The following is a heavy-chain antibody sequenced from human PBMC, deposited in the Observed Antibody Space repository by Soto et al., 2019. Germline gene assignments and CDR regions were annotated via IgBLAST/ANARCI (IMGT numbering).Heavy chain of an antibody. D-gene: IGHD2-8*01. CDR2: IYYSGST. CDR1: GGSIRRGYYY. J-gene: IGHJ6*02. CDR3: ARSDIVLMVYAPYPVYYGMDV. Sequence: TLSLTSTASGGSIRRGYYYRSWIRQSPGKGLEWIGYIYYSGSTYYNPSLKSRVTISVDTSKNQFSLKLSSVTAADTAVYYCARSDIVLMVYAPYPVYYGMDVWGQRTTVTSP. V-gene: IGHV4-30-4*01.